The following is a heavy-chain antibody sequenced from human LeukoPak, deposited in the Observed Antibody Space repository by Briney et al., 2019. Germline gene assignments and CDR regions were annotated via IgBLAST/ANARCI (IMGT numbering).Heavy chain of an antibody. CDR3: ASLGYCSGGSCYSPEYFQH. CDR2: IYDSGST. V-gene: IGHV4-59*01. D-gene: IGHD2-15*01. Sequence: SETLSLTCTVSGGSISSYYWSWIRQPPGKGLEWIGYIYDSGSTNYNPSLKSRVTISVDTSKNQFSLKLSSVTAADTAVYYCASLGYCSGGSCYSPEYFQHWGQGTLVTVSS. J-gene: IGHJ1*01. CDR1: GGSISSYY.